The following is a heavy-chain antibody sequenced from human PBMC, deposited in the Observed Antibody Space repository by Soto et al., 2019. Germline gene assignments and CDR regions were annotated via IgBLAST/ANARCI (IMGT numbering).Heavy chain of an antibody. Sequence: QVQLVQSGAEVKKPGASVKVSCKASGYTFTSYGISWVRQAPGQGLEWMGWISAYNGNTNYAQKLQGRVTMTTDTXTXTXYMELRSLRSDDTAVYYCARTGGGFGELSSFSWFDPWGQGTLVTVSS. V-gene: IGHV1-18*01. CDR2: ISAYNGNT. D-gene: IGHD3-10*01. J-gene: IGHJ5*02. CDR3: ARTGGGFGELSSFSWFDP. CDR1: GYTFTSYG.